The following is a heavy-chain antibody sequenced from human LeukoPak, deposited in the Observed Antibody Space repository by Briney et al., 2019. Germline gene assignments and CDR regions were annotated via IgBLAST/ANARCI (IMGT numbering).Heavy chain of an antibody. CDR2: INPNSGGT. V-gene: IGHV1-2*02. J-gene: IGHJ5*02. D-gene: IGHD2-15*01. CDR3: ARGLYCSGGSCVPAWDWFDP. Sequence: ASVKVSCKVSGYTVTELSMHWMRQSPGKGLEWMGWINPNSGGTNYAQKFQGRVTMTRDTSISTAYMELSRLRSDDTAVYYCARGLYCSGGSCVPAWDWFDPWGQGTLVTVSS. CDR1: GYTVTELS.